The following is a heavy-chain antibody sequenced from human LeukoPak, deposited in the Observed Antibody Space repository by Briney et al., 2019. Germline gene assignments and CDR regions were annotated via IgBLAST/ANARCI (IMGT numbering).Heavy chain of an antibody. CDR3: ARTIAQYSNTWLYYYYGLDV. V-gene: IGHV3-23*01. CDR2: ISAGSEDS. J-gene: IGHJ6*02. D-gene: IGHD1-7*01. Sequence: GGSLRLSCTASGFTFGGYAMSWVRQAPGKGLEWVSSISAGSEDSYYADSVKGRFTISRDNSKSTLYLQMNSLRADDTAVYYCARTIAQYSNTWLYYYYGLDVWGQGTMVTVSS. CDR1: GFTFGGYA.